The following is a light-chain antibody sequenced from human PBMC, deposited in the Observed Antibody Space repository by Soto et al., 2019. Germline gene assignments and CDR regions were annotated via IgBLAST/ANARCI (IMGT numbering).Light chain of an antibody. V-gene: IGKV4-1*01. Sequence: DIVMTQSPDSLAVSLGERATINCKSSQSVLYTSNKNNYLAWYQQKPRQPPKLLIYWAATRESGVPDRFSGSGSGTDFTRTISSLQADDVAVYYCQQYFSSPFTFGPGTRVDI. CDR1: QSVLYTSNKNNY. CDR3: QQYFSSPFT. CDR2: WAA. J-gene: IGKJ3*01.